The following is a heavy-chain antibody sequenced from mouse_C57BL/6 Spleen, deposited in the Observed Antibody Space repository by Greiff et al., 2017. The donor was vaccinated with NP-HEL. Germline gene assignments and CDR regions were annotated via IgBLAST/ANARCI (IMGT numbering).Heavy chain of an antibody. D-gene: IGHD4-1*01. CDR2: INPSSGYT. CDR1: GYTFTSYT. J-gene: IGHJ2*01. Sequence: QVQLKQSGAELARPGASVKMSCKASGYTFTSYTMNWVKQRPGQGLEWIGYINPSSGYTKYNQKFKDKATLTADKSSSTAYMQLSSLTSENSAVYYCARSLTGPFDYWGQGTTLTVSS. CDR3: ARSLTGPFDY. V-gene: IGHV1-4*01.